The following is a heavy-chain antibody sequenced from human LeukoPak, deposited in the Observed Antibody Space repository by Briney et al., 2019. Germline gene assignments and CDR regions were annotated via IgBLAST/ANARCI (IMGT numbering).Heavy chain of an antibody. CDR1: GYTFTSYG. Sequence: SCKASGYTFTSYGISWVRQAPGKGLEWVAVISYDGSNKYYADSVKGRFTISRDNSKNTLYLQMNSLRAEDTAVYYCAGGGIAVAGFDYWGQGTLVTVSS. CDR3: AGGGIAVAGFDY. J-gene: IGHJ4*02. D-gene: IGHD6-19*01. CDR2: ISYDGSNK. V-gene: IGHV3-30-3*01.